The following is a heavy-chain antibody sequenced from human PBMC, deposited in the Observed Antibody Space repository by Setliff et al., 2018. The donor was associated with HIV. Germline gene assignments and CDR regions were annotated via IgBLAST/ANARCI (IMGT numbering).Heavy chain of an antibody. J-gene: IGHJ3*02. Sequence: SVKVSCKASGGTFSSYAISWVRQAPGQGLEWMGGIIPIFGTANYAQKFQGRVTITTDESTSIAYMELSSLRSEDTAVYYCARDRDYDSSHLDAFDIWGQGTMVTVSS. V-gene: IGHV1-69*05. CDR2: IIPIFGTA. CDR1: GGTFSSYA. D-gene: IGHD3-22*01. CDR3: ARDRDYDSSHLDAFDI.